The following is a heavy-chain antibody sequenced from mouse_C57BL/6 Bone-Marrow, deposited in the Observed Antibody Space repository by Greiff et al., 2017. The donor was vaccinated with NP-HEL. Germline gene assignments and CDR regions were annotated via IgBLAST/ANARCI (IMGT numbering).Heavy chain of an antibody. V-gene: IGHV3-6*01. CDR1: GYSITSGYY. Sequence: VQLKESGPGLVKPSQSLSLTCSVTGYSITSGYYWNWIRQFPGNKLEWMGYISYDGSNKYNPSLKNRISITRDTSKNQFFLKLSSVTTEDTATYYCARGFMVTTGAIYFDYWGQGTTLTVSS. J-gene: IGHJ2*01. D-gene: IGHD2-2*01. CDR3: ARGFMVTTGAIYFDY. CDR2: ISYDGSN.